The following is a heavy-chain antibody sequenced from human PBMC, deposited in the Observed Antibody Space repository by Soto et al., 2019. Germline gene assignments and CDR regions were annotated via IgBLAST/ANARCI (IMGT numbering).Heavy chain of an antibody. J-gene: IGHJ6*02. Sequence: SESLSLTGTVSGGSGSSGDYFWSWLLQSPGKRLEWIAYIYYSGSTNYNPSLKSRATISVDTSKSQVSLTLTSMTAADAALYYCARSPNYYYYGFDVWGQGTAVTVSS. D-gene: IGHD3-10*01. CDR3: ARSPNYYYYGFDV. V-gene: IGHV4-61*08. CDR1: GGSGSSGDYF. CDR2: IYYSGST.